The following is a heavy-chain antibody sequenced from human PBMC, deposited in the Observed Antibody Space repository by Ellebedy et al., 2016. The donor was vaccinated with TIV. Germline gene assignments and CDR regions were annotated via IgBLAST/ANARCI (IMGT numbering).Heavy chain of an antibody. CDR2: IDQGGSS. CDR1: GGSFSGYS. J-gene: IGHJ4*02. D-gene: IGHD3-22*01. V-gene: IGHV4-34*01. CDR3: ARQNYYDSTAYYSIDY. Sequence: SETLSLXXAVYGGSFSGYSWTWIRQPPGKGLEWIGEIDQGGSSNYNPSLKSRVTISVDTPKNQFSLKMISVTAADTAVYYCARQNYYDSTAYYSIDYWGQGTLVTVSS.